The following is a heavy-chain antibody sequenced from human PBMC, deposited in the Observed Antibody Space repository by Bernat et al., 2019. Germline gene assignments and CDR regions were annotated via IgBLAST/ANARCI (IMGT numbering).Heavy chain of an antibody. V-gene: IGHV2-5*02. D-gene: IGHD4-17*01. CDR3: AHRTTVTTYDAWGGDAFDI. CDR1: GFSLSTSGVG. Sequence: QITLKESGPTLVKPTQTLTLTCTFSGFSLSTSGVGVGWIRQPPGQALEWLALIYWDDDKRYSPSLKSRLTITKDTSKNHVILRMTNMDPVDTATYYCAHRTTVTTYDAWGGDAFDILGEGTMVTVSS. CDR2: IYWDDDK. J-gene: IGHJ3*02.